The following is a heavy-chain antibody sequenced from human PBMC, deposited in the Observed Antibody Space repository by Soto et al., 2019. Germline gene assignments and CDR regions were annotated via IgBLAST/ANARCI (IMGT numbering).Heavy chain of an antibody. CDR3: ARGVGSSPPRY. V-gene: IGHV4-59*01. J-gene: IGHJ4*02. CDR2: IYASGSP. Sequence: QVQLQESGPGQVKPSETLSLTCTISGGSISVYYWSWVRQPTGHELEWIGYIYASGSPYYNPSLRSRVTISADTAKTQISLKLTAPTAADTAVYYCARGVGSSPPRYWGRGTLVTVSS. CDR1: GGSISVYY. D-gene: IGHD1-26*01.